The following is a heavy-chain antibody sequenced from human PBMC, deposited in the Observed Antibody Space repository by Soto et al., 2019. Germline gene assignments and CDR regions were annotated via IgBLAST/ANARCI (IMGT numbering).Heavy chain of an antibody. Sequence: QLQLQESGSGLVKPSQTLSLTCTVSGGSISSDNYSWSWIRQTPGKGLECIGYIYHSGNTYYNPSLKSRVTISVDVSKNQFSLKLSSVTAADTAVYYCARGPNTYYDNTMDVWGQGTTVAVSS. CDR1: GGSISSDNYS. CDR2: IYHSGNT. V-gene: IGHV4-30-2*01. D-gene: IGHD3-22*01. CDR3: ARGPNTYYDNTMDV. J-gene: IGHJ6*02.